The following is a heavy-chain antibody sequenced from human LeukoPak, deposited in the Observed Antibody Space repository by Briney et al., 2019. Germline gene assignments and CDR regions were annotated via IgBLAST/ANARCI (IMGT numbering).Heavy chain of an antibody. CDR1: GGSFSGYY. Sequence: SGTLSLTCAVYGGSFSGYYWSWIRQPPGKGLEWIGEINHSGSTNYNPSLKSRVTISVDTSKNQFSLKLSSVTAADTAVYYCASSGSYYPYYYYYMDVWGKGTTVTVSS. D-gene: IGHD1-26*01. CDR2: INHSGST. CDR3: ASSGSYYPYYYYYMDV. J-gene: IGHJ6*03. V-gene: IGHV4-34*01.